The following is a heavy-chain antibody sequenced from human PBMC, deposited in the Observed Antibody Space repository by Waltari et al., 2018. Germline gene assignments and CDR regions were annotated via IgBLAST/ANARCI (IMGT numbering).Heavy chain of an antibody. J-gene: IGHJ3*02. V-gene: IGHV1-2*06. D-gene: IGHD6-19*01. CDR1: GYTFTGYY. CDR2: INPNSGGT. Sequence: QVQLVQSGAEVKKPGASVKVSCQASGYTFTGYYMHWVRQAPGQGLEWMGRINPNSGGTNYAQKFQGRVTMTRDTSISTAYMELSRLRSDDTAVYYCARAVAGTSLAAFDIWGQGTMVTVSS. CDR3: ARAVAGTSLAAFDI.